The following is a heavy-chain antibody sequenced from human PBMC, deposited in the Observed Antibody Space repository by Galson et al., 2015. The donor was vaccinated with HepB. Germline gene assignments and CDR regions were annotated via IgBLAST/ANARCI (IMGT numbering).Heavy chain of an antibody. CDR3: ARNNYDKDGFDI. V-gene: IGHV1-18*01. Sequence: VKVSCKASGYTFNTYDITWARQAPGQGLEWMGWISPNNGNTMYAQKFQGRLTMTTDTSTNTAYMELRSLRSDDTAVYYCARNNYDKDGFDIWGQGTMATVSS. J-gene: IGHJ3*02. D-gene: IGHD3-22*01. CDR1: GYTFNTYD. CDR2: ISPNNGNT.